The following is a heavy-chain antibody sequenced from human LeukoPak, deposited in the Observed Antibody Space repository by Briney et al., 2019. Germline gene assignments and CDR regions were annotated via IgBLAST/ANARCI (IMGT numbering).Heavy chain of an antibody. CDR3: ARGPGIVGADDAFDI. CDR1: GGSISSSNW. J-gene: IGHJ3*02. V-gene: IGHV4-4*02. Sequence: PSGTLSLTCAASGGSISSSNWWSWVRQPPGKGLEWIGEIYHSGSTNYDPSLKSRVTISVDKSKNQFSLKLSSVTAADTAVYYCARGPGIVGADDAFDIWGQGTMVTVSS. D-gene: IGHD1-26*01. CDR2: IYHSGST.